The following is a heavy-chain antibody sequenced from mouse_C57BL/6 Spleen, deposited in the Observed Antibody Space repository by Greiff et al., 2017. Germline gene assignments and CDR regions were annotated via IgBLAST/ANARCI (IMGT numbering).Heavy chain of an antibody. CDR3: ARSLITTVVARYFDV. Sequence: QVQLQQSGAELVKPGASVKISCKASGYAFSSYWMNWVKQRPGKGLEWIGQIYPGDGDTNYNGKFKGKATLTADKSSSTAYMQLSSLTSEDSAVYVCARSLITTVVARYFDVWGTGTTVTVSS. CDR1: GYAFSSYW. V-gene: IGHV1-80*01. D-gene: IGHD1-1*01. J-gene: IGHJ1*03. CDR2: IYPGDGDT.